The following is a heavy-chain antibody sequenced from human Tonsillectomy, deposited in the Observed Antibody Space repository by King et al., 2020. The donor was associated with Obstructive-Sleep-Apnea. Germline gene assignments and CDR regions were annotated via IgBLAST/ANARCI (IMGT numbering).Heavy chain of an antibody. CDR1: GDSIRSYY. Sequence: QLQESGPGLVKPSETLSLTCTVSGDSIRSYYWSWIRQPPGKGLEWIVYIFYSGSTNYNPSLKSRVTISLDTSKNQFSLKLSSVTAADTAVYYCARDLMGLRGGYYFDYWGQGSLVTVSS. V-gene: IGHV4-59*01. D-gene: IGHD5-12*01. J-gene: IGHJ4*02. CDR2: IFYSGST. CDR3: ARDLMGLRGGYYFDY.